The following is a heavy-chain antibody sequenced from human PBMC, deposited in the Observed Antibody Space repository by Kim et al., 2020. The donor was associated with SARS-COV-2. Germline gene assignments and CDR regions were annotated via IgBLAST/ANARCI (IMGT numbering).Heavy chain of an antibody. Sequence: SETLSLTCTVSGGSISSSSYYWGWIRQPPGKGLEWIGSIYYSGSTYYNPSLKSRVTISVDTSKNQFSLKLSSVTAADTAVYYCASEGGITMVRGAGFDYWGQGTLVTVSS. D-gene: IGHD3-10*01. CDR1: GGSISSSSYY. CDR3: ASEGGITMVRGAGFDY. V-gene: IGHV4-39*01. CDR2: IYYSGST. J-gene: IGHJ4*02.